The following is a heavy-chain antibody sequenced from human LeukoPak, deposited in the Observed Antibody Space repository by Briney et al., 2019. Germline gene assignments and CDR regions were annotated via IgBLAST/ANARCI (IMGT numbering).Heavy chain of an antibody. J-gene: IGHJ4*02. V-gene: IGHV3-30*03. Sequence: GRSLRLSCAASGFTFSSYGMHWVRQAPGKGLEWVAAISYDGSNKKYADSVKGRFTISRDNSKNTLYLQMNSLRSDDTAVYYCARGVRIAVAGYIDCWGQGTLVTVSS. CDR3: ARGVRIAVAGYIDC. CDR1: GFTFSSYG. D-gene: IGHD6-19*01. CDR2: ISYDGSNK.